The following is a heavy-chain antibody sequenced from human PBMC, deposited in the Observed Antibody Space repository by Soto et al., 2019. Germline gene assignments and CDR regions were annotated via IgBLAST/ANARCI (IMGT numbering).Heavy chain of an antibody. CDR1: GFTFSRYG. CDR3: AKDFDSPPYYFGY. V-gene: IGHV3-30*18. J-gene: IGHJ4*02. Sequence: GGSLRLSCAASGFTFSRYGMHWVRQAPGKGLEWVAVISYDGTMEDYADSVTGRFTVSRDNSKNTLYLQMNSLRAEDTAMYFCAKDFDSPPYYFGYWGQGTLVTVSS. CDR2: ISYDGTME. D-gene: IGHD3-22*01.